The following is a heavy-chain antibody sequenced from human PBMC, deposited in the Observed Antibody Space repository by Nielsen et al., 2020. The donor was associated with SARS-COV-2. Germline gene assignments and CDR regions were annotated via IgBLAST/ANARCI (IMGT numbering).Heavy chain of an antibody. J-gene: IGHJ5*02. CDR2: ISSSSSYI. D-gene: IGHD6-13*01. Sequence: GESLKISCAASGFTFSSYSMNWVRQAPGKGLEWVSSISSSSSYIYYADSVKGRFTISRDNAKNSLYLQMNSLRAEDTAVYYCARDRFGIAAAGKLVGWFDPWGQGTLVTVSS. V-gene: IGHV3-21*01. CDR3: ARDRFGIAAAGKLVGWFDP. CDR1: GFTFSSYS.